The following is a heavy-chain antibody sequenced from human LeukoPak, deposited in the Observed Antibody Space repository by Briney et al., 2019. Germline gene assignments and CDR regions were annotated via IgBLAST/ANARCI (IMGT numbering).Heavy chain of an antibody. V-gene: IGHV3-43*02. Sequence: GGSLRLSCAASGFTFDDYAMHWVRQAPGKGLEWVSLISGDGGSTYYADSVKGRFTISRGNSKNSLYLQMNSLRTEDTALYYCAKDTTIFGVAPPDYWGQGTLVTVSS. D-gene: IGHD3-3*01. CDR2: ISGDGGST. J-gene: IGHJ4*02. CDR1: GFTFDDYA. CDR3: AKDTTIFGVAPPDY.